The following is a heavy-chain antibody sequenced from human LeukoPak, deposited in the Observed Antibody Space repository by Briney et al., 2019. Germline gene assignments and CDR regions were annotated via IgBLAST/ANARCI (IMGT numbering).Heavy chain of an antibody. V-gene: IGHV1-69*06. CDR1: GGTFSSYA. CDR2: IIPIFGTA. Sequence: ASVKVSCKASGGTFSSYAISWVRQAPGQGLEWMGRIIPIFGTANYAQKFQGRVTITADKSTSTAYMELSSLRSEDTAVYYCEGDKDYYDSSAPFDYWGQGTLVTVSS. D-gene: IGHD3-22*01. J-gene: IGHJ4*02. CDR3: EGDKDYYDSSAPFDY.